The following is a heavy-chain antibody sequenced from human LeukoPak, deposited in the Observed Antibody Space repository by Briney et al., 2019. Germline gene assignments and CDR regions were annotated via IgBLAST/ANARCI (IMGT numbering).Heavy chain of an antibody. D-gene: IGHD3-22*01. J-gene: IGHJ6*02. CDR3: AKYYYDSSMQGMDV. CDR1: GFRFSSHA. Sequence: GGSLRLSCAASGFRFSSHAMSWVRQAPGKGLEWVSAIVGSGDSTYYADSVKGRFTISRDNSKNTLYLQMNSLTAEDTALYYCAKYYYDSSMQGMDVSGQGTTVTVSS. V-gene: IGHV3-23*01. CDR2: IVGSGDST.